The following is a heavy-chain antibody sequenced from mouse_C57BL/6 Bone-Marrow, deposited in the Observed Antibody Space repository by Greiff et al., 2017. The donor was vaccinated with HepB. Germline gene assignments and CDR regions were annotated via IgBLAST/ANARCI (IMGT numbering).Heavy chain of an antibody. CDR2: IYPRDGST. Sequence: QVQLQQSDAELVKPGASVKISCKVSGYTFTDHTIHWMKQRPEQGLEWIGYIYPRDGSTKYNEKFKGKATLNADKSSSTAYMQLNSLTSEDSAVYFCARLDYGSSFSWYFDVWGTGTTVTVSS. J-gene: IGHJ1*03. D-gene: IGHD1-1*01. CDR1: GYTFTDHT. CDR3: ARLDYGSSFSWYFDV. V-gene: IGHV1-78*01.